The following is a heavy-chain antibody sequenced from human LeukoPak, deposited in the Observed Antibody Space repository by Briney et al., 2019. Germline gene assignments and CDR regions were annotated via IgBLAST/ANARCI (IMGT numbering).Heavy chain of an antibody. CDR2: INPNSGGT. J-gene: IGHJ4*02. V-gene: IGHV1-2*02. Sequence: ASVTVSCKASGYTFTGYYMHWVRQAPGQGLEWMGWINPNSGGTNYAQKFQGRVTMTRDTSISTAYMELSRLRSDDTAVYYCARDLGLIQGTKYRSGGSCYSDYWGQGTLVTVSS. D-gene: IGHD2-15*01. CDR3: ARDLGLIQGTKYRSGGSCYSDY. CDR1: GYTFTGYY.